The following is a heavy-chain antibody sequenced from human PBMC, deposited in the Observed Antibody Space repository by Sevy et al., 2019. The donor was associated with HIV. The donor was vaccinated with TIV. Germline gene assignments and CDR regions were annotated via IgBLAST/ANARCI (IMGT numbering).Heavy chain of an antibody. Sequence: GGSLRLSCAASGFTFSSYCMSWVRQAPGKGLEWVANIKQDGSEKYYVDSVKGRFTISRDNAKNSLYLQMNSLRAEDTAVYYYARDTDYYDPLVTWGAFDIWGQGTMVTVSS. D-gene: IGHD3-22*01. J-gene: IGHJ3*02. CDR1: GFTFSSYC. V-gene: IGHV3-7*01. CDR3: ARDTDYYDPLVTWGAFDI. CDR2: IKQDGSEK.